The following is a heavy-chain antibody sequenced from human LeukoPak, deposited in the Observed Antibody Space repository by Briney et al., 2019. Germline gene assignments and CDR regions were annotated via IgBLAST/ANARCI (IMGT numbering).Heavy chain of an antibody. Sequence: PGGSLRLSCAASGFTFGSYAMSWVRQAPGKGLEWVSAISGSGGSTYYADSVKGRFTISRDNSKNTLYLQMNSLRAEDTAVYYCARDIRPRVESFDYWGQGTLVTVSS. V-gene: IGHV3-23*01. CDR3: ARDIRPRVESFDY. CDR2: ISGSGGST. J-gene: IGHJ4*02. CDR1: GFTFGSYA. D-gene: IGHD3-3*01.